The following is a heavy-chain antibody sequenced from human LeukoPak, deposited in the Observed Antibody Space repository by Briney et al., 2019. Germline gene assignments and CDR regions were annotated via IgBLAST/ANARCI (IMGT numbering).Heavy chain of an antibody. V-gene: IGHV1-18*01. CDR2: ISAYDGNT. Sequence: ASVKVSCKASGYTFSSYGISWVRQGPGQGLEWMGWISAYDGNTDYAQNLQGRVTMTTDTSTSTAYMELRSLRSDDTAVYYCARAVRGYSYAYLPYWGQGTLVTVSS. J-gene: IGHJ4*02. D-gene: IGHD5-18*01. CDR3: ARAVRGYSYAYLPY. CDR1: GYTFSSYG.